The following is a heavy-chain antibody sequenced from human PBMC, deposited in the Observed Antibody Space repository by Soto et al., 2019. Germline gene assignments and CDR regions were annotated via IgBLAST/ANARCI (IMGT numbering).Heavy chain of an antibody. CDR1: GFTFSSYA. V-gene: IGHV3-23*01. D-gene: IGHD3-10*01. J-gene: IGHJ5*02. Sequence: EVQLLESGGGLVQPGGSLRLSCADSGFTFSSYAMSWVRQTPGKGLEWVSAISGSGDSTYYADSVKGRFTISRDNSKNTLYLQMNSLRAEDTAVYYCAKLRWGSDNWFDPWGQGTLVTVSS. CDR3: AKLRWGSDNWFDP. CDR2: ISGSGDST.